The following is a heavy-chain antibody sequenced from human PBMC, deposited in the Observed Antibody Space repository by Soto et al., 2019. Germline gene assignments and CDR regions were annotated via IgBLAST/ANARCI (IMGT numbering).Heavy chain of an antibody. CDR3: AQTVPATAAGLDY. CDR1: GYSISSGYY. CDR2: IYHSGST. D-gene: IGHD2-2*01. Sequence: PSETLSLTCAVSGYSISSGYYWGWIRQPPGKGLEWIGSIYHSGSTYYNPSLKSRVTISVDTSKNQFSLKLSSVTAADTAVYYCAQTVPATAAGLDYWGQGTLVTVSS. J-gene: IGHJ4*02. V-gene: IGHV4-38-2*01.